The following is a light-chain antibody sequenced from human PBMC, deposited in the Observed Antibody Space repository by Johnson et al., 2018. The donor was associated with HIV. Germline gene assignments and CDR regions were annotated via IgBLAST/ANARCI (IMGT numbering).Light chain of an antibody. J-gene: IGLJ1*01. CDR2: YNN. V-gene: IGLV1-51*01. CDR3: GTWDSSLSAEV. CDR1: SSNIGNNY. Sequence: QSVLTQPPSVSAAPGQKVTISCSGSSSNIGNNYVSWYQQLPGTAPKLLIYYNNKRPSGIPDRFSGSKSGPSATLGITGLQTGDEADYYCGTWDSSLSAEVFGTGTKVTVL.